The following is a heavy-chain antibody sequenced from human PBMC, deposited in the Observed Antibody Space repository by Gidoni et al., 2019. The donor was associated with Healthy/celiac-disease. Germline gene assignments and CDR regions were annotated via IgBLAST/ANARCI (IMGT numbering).Heavy chain of an antibody. CDR2: INHRGST. Sequence: QVQLQQGGAGRFKSSETLSLTLLVYGGSFSGYYWCWIRQPPGKGLEWIGEINHRGSTNYNAYLQDRVAMSVDAYTNQFSLKLSCVTASDTAVYYCAAGDRYYGSGSYAGRSRFDIWGQGTMVTVSS. CDR3: AAGDRYYGSGSYAGRSRFDI. J-gene: IGHJ3*02. D-gene: IGHD3-10*01. CDR1: GGSFSGYY. V-gene: IGHV4-34*01.